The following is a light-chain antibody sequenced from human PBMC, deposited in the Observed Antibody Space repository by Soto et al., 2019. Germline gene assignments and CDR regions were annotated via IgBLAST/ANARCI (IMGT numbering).Light chain of an antibody. J-gene: IGKJ1*01. CDR3: QHYNSYSEA. V-gene: IGKV1-5*03. CDR1: QTISSW. Sequence: DIQMTQSPSTLSGSVGDRVTITSRASQTISSWLAWYQQKPGKARKVMSYKASTLKSGVPSRFRGSGSGTDFTLTISSLKPDDFETYYCQHYNSYSEAFGQGTKVDI. CDR2: KAS.